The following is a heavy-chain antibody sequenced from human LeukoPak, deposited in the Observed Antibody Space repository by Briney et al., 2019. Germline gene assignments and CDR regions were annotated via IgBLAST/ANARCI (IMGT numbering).Heavy chain of an antibody. J-gene: IGHJ4*02. D-gene: IGHD5-18*01. V-gene: IGHV3-23*01. Sequence: PGGSLRLSCAASGFTFSSYAMSWVRQAPGKGLEWVSAISGSGGSTYYADSVKGRFTISRDNSKNTLYLQMNSLRAEDTAVYYCANQAGPMVSDPWGYYFEYWGQGTLVTVSS. CDR2: ISGSGGST. CDR1: GFTFSSYA. CDR3: ANQAGPMVSDPWGYYFEY.